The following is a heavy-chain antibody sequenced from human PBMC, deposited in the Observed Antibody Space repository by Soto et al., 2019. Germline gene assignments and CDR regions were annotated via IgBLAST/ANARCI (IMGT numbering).Heavy chain of an antibody. D-gene: IGHD3-9*01. CDR3: ASRRGLGYDILTGPHEDI. Sequence: QVQLVQSGAEVKKPGASVKVSCKASGYTFTSYGISWVRQAPGQGLEWMGWISAYNGNTNYAQKLQGRVTMTTDTXTXTXXLEMRNLRSDDTAVYYCASRRGLGYDILTGPHEDIWGQGKMVTVSS. J-gene: IGHJ3*02. CDR2: ISAYNGNT. V-gene: IGHV1-18*01. CDR1: GYTFTSYG.